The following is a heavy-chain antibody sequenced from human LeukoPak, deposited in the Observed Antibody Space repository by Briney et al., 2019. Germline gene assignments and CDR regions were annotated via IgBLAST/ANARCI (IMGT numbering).Heavy chain of an antibody. J-gene: IGHJ4*02. CDR1: GFTFSSYG. V-gene: IGHV3-30*18. CDR3: AKEYGTGWYYFDY. CDR2: ISYDGSNK. D-gene: IGHD6-19*01. Sequence: PGRSLRLSCAASGFTFSSYGMHWVRQAPGKGLEWVAVISYDGSNKYYADSVKGRFTISRDNSKNTLYLEMNSLRPEDTAVYYCAKEYGTGWYYFDYWGQGTLVTVSS.